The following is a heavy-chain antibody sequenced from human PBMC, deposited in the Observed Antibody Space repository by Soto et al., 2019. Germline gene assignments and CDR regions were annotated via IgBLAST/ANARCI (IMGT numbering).Heavy chain of an antibody. D-gene: IGHD3-10*01. J-gene: IGHJ4*02. CDR1: GGSISSSSYY. Sequence: QLQLQESGPGLVKPSETLSLTCTVSGGSISSSSYYWGWIRQPPGKGLEWIGSIYYSGSTYYNPSLKVRVTISVDTSKNQFSLKLSSVTAADTAVYYCASFRGYGSGSYYRDYWGQGTLVTVSS. V-gene: IGHV4-39*01. CDR3: ASFRGYGSGSYYRDY. CDR2: IYYSGST.